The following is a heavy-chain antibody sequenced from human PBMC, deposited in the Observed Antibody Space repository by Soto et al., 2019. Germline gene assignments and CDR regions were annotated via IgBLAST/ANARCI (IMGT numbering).Heavy chain of an antibody. CDR2: IWYDGSKE. V-gene: IGHV3-33*03. D-gene: IGHD3-16*01. J-gene: IGHJ4*02. CDR1: GFIFSNYG. Sequence: QVQLVESGGGVVQPGRSLRLSCAASGFIFSNYGMHWVRQAPGKGLEWVAVIWYDGSKEYYADSVKGRFTISRDNSRNTLSLQMNSLRAEDTAVYYCARTSYYDLTGVFDYWGQGSLVSVSS. CDR3: ARTSYYDLTGVFDY.